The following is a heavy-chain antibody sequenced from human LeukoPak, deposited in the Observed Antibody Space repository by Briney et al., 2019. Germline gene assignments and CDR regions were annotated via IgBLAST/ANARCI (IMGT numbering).Heavy chain of an antibody. V-gene: IGHV3-48*01. D-gene: IGHD3-10*01. CDR1: GLTFGDYA. CDR3: ARDFGD. J-gene: IGHJ4*02. Sequence: GGSLRLSCTASGLTFGDYAMSWFRQAPGKGLEWVSYISSSSSTIYYADSVKGRFTISRDNAKNSLYLQMNSLRAEDTAVYYCARDFGDWGQGTLVTVSS. CDR2: ISSSSSTI.